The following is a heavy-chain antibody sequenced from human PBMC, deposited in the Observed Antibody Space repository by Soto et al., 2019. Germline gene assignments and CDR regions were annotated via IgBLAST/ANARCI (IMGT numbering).Heavy chain of an antibody. V-gene: IGHV3-9*01. CDR3: PKLSSGGNGSFDI. D-gene: IGHD2-15*01. Sequence: PGGSLRLSCAASGFTFDDYAMHWVRQAPGKGLEWVSGISWNSGSIGYADSVKGRFTISRDNAKNSLYLQMNSLRAEDTALYYCPKLSSGGNGSFDIWGQGTMVTVSS. J-gene: IGHJ3*02. CDR1: GFTFDDYA. CDR2: ISWNSGSI.